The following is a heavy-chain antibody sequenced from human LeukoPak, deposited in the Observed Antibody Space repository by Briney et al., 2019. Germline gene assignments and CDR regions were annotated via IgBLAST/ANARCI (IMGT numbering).Heavy chain of an antibody. CDR1: GFTFSSYA. V-gene: IGHV3-23*01. D-gene: IGHD3-22*01. J-gene: IGHJ4*02. Sequence: GSLRLSCSASGFTFSSYAMSWVRQAPGKGLEWVSAISGSGGSTYYADSVKGRFTISRDNSKTTLYLQMNSLRAEDTAVYYCAKDQVPYYDSSGYDYWGQGTLVTVSS. CDR2: ISGSGGST. CDR3: AKDQVPYYDSSGYDY.